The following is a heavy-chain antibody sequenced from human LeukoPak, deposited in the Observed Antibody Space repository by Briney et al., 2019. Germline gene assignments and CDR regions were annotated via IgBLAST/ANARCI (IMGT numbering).Heavy chain of an antibody. CDR2: INHIGNT. CDR1: GGSFDGFY. J-gene: IGHJ5*02. CDR3: ARATPPRSESEFDP. V-gene: IGHV4-34*09. D-gene: IGHD3-10*01. Sequence: SPSETLSLTCGVSGGSFDGFYWSWVRQSPGKGLEWIGEINHIGNTNYNPSLKSRVTISIDTSKNQFSLKRTSVTAADTAVYYCARATPPRSESEFDPWGQGTLVTVSS.